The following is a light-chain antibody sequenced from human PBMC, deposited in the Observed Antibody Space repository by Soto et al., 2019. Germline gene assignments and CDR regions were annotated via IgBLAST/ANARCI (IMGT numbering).Light chain of an antibody. V-gene: IGLV2-14*01. CDR3: TSFTTTNIWV. CDR2: EVS. CDR1: SSDIGVYNY. Sequence: QSALTQPASVSGSPGQSITISCTGTSSDIGVYNYVSWYQQHPGKAPKLVICEVSNRPSGVSSRFSGSMSGNTASLTISGLRAEDEADYYCTSFTTTNIWVFGGGTKLTVL. J-gene: IGLJ3*02.